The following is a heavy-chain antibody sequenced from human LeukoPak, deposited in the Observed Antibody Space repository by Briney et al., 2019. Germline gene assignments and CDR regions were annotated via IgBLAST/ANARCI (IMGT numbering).Heavy chain of an antibody. Sequence: GGSLRLSCAASGLTFRSYAMSWVRQAPGKGLEWVANIKKDGSDKYYVDSVKGRFTISRDSAKNSLYLEMNSLGAEDTAVYYCAGCSDTSCNDASDIWGQGTLVTVSS. CDR1: GLTFRSYA. CDR2: IKKDGSDK. D-gene: IGHD2-2*01. CDR3: AGCSDTSCNDASDI. J-gene: IGHJ3*02. V-gene: IGHV3-7*01.